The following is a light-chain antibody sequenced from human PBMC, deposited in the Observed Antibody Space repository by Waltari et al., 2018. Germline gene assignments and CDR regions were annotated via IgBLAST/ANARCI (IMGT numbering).Light chain of an antibody. CDR3: CSYAGSTTRWV. J-gene: IGLJ3*02. CDR1: SSDVGSYTL. Sequence: QSALTQPASVSGSPGQPITISCTGTSSDVGSYTLVSWYKHHPGKAPKLIIYAVSKRPSGASARFAGSKSGNTASLTSSGLQAEDEADYYCCSYAGSTTRWVFGGGTKLTVL. CDR2: AVS. V-gene: IGLV2-23*02.